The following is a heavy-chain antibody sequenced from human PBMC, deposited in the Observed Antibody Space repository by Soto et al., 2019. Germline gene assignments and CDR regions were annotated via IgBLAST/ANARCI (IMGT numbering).Heavy chain of an antibody. V-gene: IGHV3-23*01. Sequence: GSLRLSCAASGFTFSDYAMSWVRPAPGKGLEWVSSTSGSGCDLYHADSVKGRFTISRDNSKNTLYLQMNSLRAEDTAIYYCAKGWLYGAGMGVWGQGTTVTVSS. CDR3: AKGWLYGAGMGV. J-gene: IGHJ6*02. CDR1: GFTFSDYA. D-gene: IGHD3-22*01. CDR2: TSGSGCDL.